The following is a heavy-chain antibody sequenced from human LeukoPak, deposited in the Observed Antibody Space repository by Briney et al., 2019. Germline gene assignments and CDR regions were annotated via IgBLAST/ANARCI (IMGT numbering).Heavy chain of an antibody. CDR1: GGTFSSYA. J-gene: IGHJ4*02. V-gene: IGHV1-69*13. CDR2: IIPIFGTA. Sequence: SVKVSCKASGGTFSSYAISWVRQAPGQGLEWMGGIIPIFGTANYAQKFQGRVTITADESTSTAYMELSSLRSEDTAVYYCARKPLGKVDGYNWYYFDYWGQGTLVTVSS. CDR3: ARKPLGKVDGYNWYYFDY. D-gene: IGHD5-24*01.